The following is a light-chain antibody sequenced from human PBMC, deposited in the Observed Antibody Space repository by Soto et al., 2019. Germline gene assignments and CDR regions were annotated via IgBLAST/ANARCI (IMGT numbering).Light chain of an antibody. CDR1: QTVTSN. CDR3: QQYDDWG. CDR2: GTS. J-gene: IGKJ1*01. Sequence: MVMTQSPATLSVSPGERVTLSCRTSQTVTSNLAWYQLKPGQTPSLLIYGTSTRAPDIPVRFSGSRSGTEFTLTITTVQSGDSAVYYCQQYDDWGFGPGTKVEIK. V-gene: IGKV3-15*01.